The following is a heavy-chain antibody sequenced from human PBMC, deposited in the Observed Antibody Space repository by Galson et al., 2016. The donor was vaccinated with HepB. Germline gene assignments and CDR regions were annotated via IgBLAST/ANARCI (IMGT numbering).Heavy chain of an antibody. Sequence: SVKVSCKASGYSFTNSGINWVRQAPGQGLEWMGWISGHSGKTHFAEEFQDRVTMTTDTSTNTAYMELRTLRSDDTAIYYCARHYNYSYAYWGQGALVTVSS. CDR3: ARHYNYSYAY. CDR2: ISGHSGKT. D-gene: IGHD3-10*01. J-gene: IGHJ4*02. CDR1: GYSFTNSG. V-gene: IGHV1-18*01.